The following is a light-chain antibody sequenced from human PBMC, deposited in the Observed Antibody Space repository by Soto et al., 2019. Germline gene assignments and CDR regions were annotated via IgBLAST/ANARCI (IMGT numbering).Light chain of an antibody. V-gene: IGKV3-15*01. Sequence: EIVMTQSPGTLSVSPGERARLSCRASQSVSVNLAWYQQKPGQAPRLLIYGVSTRATGIPARFSGSESGTEFTLTISSLQSEDFAVYYCQQYNDWPFTFGPGTKVDIK. J-gene: IGKJ3*01. CDR3: QQYNDWPFT. CDR1: QSVSVN. CDR2: GVS.